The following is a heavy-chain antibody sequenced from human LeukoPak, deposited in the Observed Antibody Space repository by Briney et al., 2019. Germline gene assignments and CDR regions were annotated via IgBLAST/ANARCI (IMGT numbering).Heavy chain of an antibody. CDR1: GGSISSSSYY. CDR2: INHSGST. Sequence: SETLSLTCTVSGGSISSSSYYWGWIRQPPGKGLEWIGEINHSGSTNYNPSLKSRVTISVDTSKNQFSLKLSSVTAADTAVYYCARGGTVTTIRRDYYFDYWGQGTLVTVSS. D-gene: IGHD4-17*01. CDR3: ARGGTVTTIRRDYYFDY. J-gene: IGHJ4*02. V-gene: IGHV4-39*07.